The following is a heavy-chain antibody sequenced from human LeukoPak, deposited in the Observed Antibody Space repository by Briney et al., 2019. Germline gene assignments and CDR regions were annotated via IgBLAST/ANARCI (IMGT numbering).Heavy chain of an antibody. CDR1: GFTFSNGW. CDR3: TSNLYCSTSSCNTLDN. V-gene: IGHV3-15*01. CDR2: IKSKSERGTT. D-gene: IGHD2-2*02. Sequence: PGGSLRLSCAASGFTFSNGWMSWVRQAPGKGLEWVGRIKSKSERGTTDYAAPVKGRFTISRDGSTNTVYLHMNSLKTEDTAVYFCTSNLYCSTSSCNTLDNWGQGTLVAVSP. J-gene: IGHJ4*02.